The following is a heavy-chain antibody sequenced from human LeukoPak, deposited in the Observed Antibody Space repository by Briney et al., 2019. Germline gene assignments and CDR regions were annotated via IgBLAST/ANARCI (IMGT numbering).Heavy chain of an antibody. CDR2: IHSADSNT. Sequence: GESLKISCKDSGYSFTNYWIGWVRQMPGKGLEWMGIIHSADSNTKYSPSFQGQVTISADKSISTAYLQWSSLKASDTAMYYCARVWMGAMFDGMDVWGQGTTVTVSS. CDR1: GYSFTNYW. J-gene: IGHJ6*02. V-gene: IGHV5-51*01. CDR3: ARVWMGAMFDGMDV. D-gene: IGHD1-26*01.